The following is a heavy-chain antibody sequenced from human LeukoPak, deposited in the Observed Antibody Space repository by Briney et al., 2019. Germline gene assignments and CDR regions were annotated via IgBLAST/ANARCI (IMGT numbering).Heavy chain of an antibody. CDR2: TNHSGST. CDR3: ARGRPLFDY. V-gene: IGHV4-34*01. Sequence: KPSETLSLTCAVYGGSFSGYYWSWIRQPPGKGLEWIGETNHSGSTNYNPSLKSRVTISVDTSKNQFSLKLSSVTAADTAVYYCARGRPLFDYWGQGTLVTVSS. J-gene: IGHJ4*02. CDR1: GGSFSGYY.